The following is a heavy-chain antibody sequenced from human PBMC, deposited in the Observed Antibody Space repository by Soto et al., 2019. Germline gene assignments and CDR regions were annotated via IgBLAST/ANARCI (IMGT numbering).Heavy chain of an antibody. V-gene: IGHV4-59*01. J-gene: IGHJ6*02. CDR2: IYYSGST. CDR1: GGSISSYY. D-gene: IGHD3-22*01. Sequence: SETLSLTCTVSGGSISSYYWSWIRQPPGKGLEWIGYIYYSGSTNYNPSLKSRVTISVDTSKNQFSLKLSSVTAADTAVYYCARGPYYYDSSGYYTPYYYYYYRMNVWGQGTTVTVSS. CDR3: ARGPYYYDSSGYYTPYYYYYYRMNV.